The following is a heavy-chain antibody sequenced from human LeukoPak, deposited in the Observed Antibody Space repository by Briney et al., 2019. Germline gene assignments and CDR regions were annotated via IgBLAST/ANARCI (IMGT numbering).Heavy chain of an antibody. J-gene: IGHJ4*02. CDR2: IKQDGSKK. CDR1: GFPFSGYW. CDR3: TRVGYIDEGIDY. D-gene: IGHD5-24*01. V-gene: IGHV3-7*04. Sequence: GGSLRLSCVASGFPFSGYWMTWVRQAPGKGLEWVANIKQDGSKKSYVDSVKGRFTISRDGAKNSLYLQMNSLRAEDTAIYYCTRVGYIDEGIDYWGQGTLVTVSS.